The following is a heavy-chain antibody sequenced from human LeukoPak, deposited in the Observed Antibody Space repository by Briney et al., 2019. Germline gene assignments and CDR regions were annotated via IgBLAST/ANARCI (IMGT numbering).Heavy chain of an antibody. J-gene: IGHJ4*02. V-gene: IGHV5-51*01. CDR1: GYXFTSYW. CDR3: ARQWGDCSSTSCYSAY. Sequence: GESLKISCNGSGYXFTSYWICWVRQMPGKGLEWMGIIYPGDSDTRYSPSFQGQVTISADKSISTAYLQWSSLKASDTAMYYCARQWGDCSSTSCYSAYWGQGTLVTVSS. CDR2: IYPGDSDT. D-gene: IGHD2-2*01.